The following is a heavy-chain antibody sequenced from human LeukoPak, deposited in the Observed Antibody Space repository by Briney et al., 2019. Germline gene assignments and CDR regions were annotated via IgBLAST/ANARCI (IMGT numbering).Heavy chain of an antibody. D-gene: IGHD5-24*01. J-gene: IGHJ4*02. Sequence: RASVKVSCKASGGTFSSYAISWVRQAPGQGLEWMGGIIPIFGTANCAQKFQGRVTITADESTSTAYMELSSLRSEDTAVYYCARDANGDGYNFYYFDYWGQGTLVTVSS. V-gene: IGHV1-69*01. CDR2: IIPIFGTA. CDR3: ARDANGDGYNFYYFDY. CDR1: GGTFSSYA.